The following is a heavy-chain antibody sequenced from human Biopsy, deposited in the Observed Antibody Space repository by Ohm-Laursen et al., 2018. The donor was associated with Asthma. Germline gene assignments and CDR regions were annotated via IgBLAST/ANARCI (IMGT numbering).Heavy chain of an antibody. J-gene: IGHJ4*02. D-gene: IGHD4-17*01. V-gene: IGHV1-24*01. CDR1: GCSLTDLS. Sequence: ASSVKVSCKISGCSLTDLSMHWVRQAPGQGLEWMGGHDHEEGGTVNARRFQGRVTMTEDTSTDTAYMELSSLSSDDTAVYYCASDFPKDYVRYNFQFWGQGTLVTVSS. CDR3: ASDFPKDYVRYNFQF. CDR2: HDHEEGGT.